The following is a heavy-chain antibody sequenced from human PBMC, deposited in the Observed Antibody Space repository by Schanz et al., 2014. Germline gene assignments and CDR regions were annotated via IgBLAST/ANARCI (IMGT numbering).Heavy chain of an antibody. J-gene: IGHJ4*02. CDR1: EFTFSSYG. D-gene: IGHD5-12*01. CDR3: ASPSGYSDYGTYFDF. Sequence: VQLVESGGGLVKPGGSLRLSCEASEFTFSSYGMHWVRQAPGKGLEWVALISNDGSIKYYADSVEGRFTISRDNSRNTLYLQMNSLRTEDTAVYYCASPSGYSDYGTYFDFWGQGTLVTVSS. CDR2: ISNDGSIK. V-gene: IGHV3-30*03.